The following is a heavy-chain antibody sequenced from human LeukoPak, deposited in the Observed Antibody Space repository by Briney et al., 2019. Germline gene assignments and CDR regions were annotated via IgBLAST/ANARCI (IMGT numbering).Heavy chain of an antibody. CDR1: GYTLTELS. V-gene: IGHV1-24*01. Sequence: ASVKVSCKVSGYTLTELSMHWVRQAPGKGLEWMGGFDPEDGGTIYAQKFQGRVTMTEDTSTDTAYMELSSLRSEDTAVYYCATATTIFGVVPGFMDVWGKGTTVTVSS. CDR3: ATATTIFGVVPGFMDV. D-gene: IGHD3-3*01. J-gene: IGHJ6*03. CDR2: FDPEDGGT.